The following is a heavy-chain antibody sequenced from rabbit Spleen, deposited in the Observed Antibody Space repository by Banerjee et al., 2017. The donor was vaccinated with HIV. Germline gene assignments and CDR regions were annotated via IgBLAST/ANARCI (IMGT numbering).Heavy chain of an antibody. CDR2: INIVTGKS. CDR1: GVSFSDKDV. Sequence: EQLEESGGGLVKPEGSLTLTCKASGVSFSDKDVMCWVRQAPGKGLEWIACINIVTGKSVYASWAKGRFVMSRTSSTTVTLQMTSLTAADTATYVCARTYAGSNWAFNLWGQGTLVTVS. J-gene: IGHJ4*01. V-gene: IGHV1S45*01. CDR3: ARTYAGSNWAFNL. D-gene: IGHD4-2*01.